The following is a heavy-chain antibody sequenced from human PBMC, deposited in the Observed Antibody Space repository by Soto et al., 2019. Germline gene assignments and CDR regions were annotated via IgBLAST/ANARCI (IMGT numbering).Heavy chain of an antibody. D-gene: IGHD4-17*01. J-gene: IGHJ4*02. CDR3: ATEVGYGDYLD. CDR1: AYPFTYYA. CDR2: INAANGNT. Sequence: XPVKVCCTASAYPFTYYALHWGRQAPGQRLEWMGWINAANGNTKYSQKFQGRVTITRDTSASTVYMELSSLRSEDTAVFYCATEVGYGDYLDWGQGTLVTVSS. V-gene: IGHV1-3*01.